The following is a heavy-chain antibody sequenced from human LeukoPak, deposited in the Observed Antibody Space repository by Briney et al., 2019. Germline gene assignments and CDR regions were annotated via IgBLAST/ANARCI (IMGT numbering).Heavy chain of an antibody. CDR2: FNPSGGNT. D-gene: IGHD4-17*01. V-gene: IGHV1-46*01. Sequence: GASVKVSCKASGYSFTTYYLHWLRQAPGQGLEWMGAFNPSGGNTYYAQRFQDRVTLTGDTSTSTVYMELSSLASEDTAVYYCVRGNLPPTTENAFWGQGTLVTVSS. CDR1: GYSFTTYY. CDR3: VRGNLPPTTENAF. J-gene: IGHJ4*02.